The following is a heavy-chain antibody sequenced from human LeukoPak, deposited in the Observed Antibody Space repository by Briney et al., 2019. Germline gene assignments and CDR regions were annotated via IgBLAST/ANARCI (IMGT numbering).Heavy chain of an antibody. V-gene: IGHV4-59*01. J-gene: IGHJ3*02. CDR1: GGSISSYY. D-gene: IGHD1-26*01. CDR3: ARAHPAGGGAFDI. Sequence: SETLSLTCTVSGGSISSYYWSWIRQPPGKGLEWIGYIYYSGSTNYNPSLKSRVTISVDTSKNQFSLKLSSVTAADTAAYYCARAHPAGGGAFDIWGQGTMVTVSS. CDR2: IYYSGST.